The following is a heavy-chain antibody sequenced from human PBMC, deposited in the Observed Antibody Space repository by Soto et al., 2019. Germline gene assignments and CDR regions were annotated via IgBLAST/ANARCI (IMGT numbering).Heavy chain of an antibody. CDR3: ARGGGFPYDFWSGYNPPGWFDP. V-gene: IGHV4-31*03. CDR2: IYYSGST. Sequence: QVQLQESGPGLVKPSQTLSLTCTVSGGSISSGGYYWSWIRQHPGKGLEWIGYIYYSGSTYYNPSLKSRVTISVDTSKNQFSLKLSSVTAADTAVYYCARGGGFPYDFWSGYNPPGWFDPWGQGTLVTVSS. CDR1: GGSISSGGYY. J-gene: IGHJ5*02. D-gene: IGHD3-3*01.